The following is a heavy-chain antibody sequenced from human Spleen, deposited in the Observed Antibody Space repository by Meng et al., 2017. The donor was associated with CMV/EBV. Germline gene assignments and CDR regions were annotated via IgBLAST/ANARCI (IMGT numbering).Heavy chain of an antibody. V-gene: IGHV4-61*01. CDR3: ARETIQHWFDP. J-gene: IGHJ5*02. Sequence: SELSLTCSVSGVSVNSETYYWTWIRQPPGMGLEWIGYIYYSGSTTYNPSLKSRVTISIDTSKNQFSLKLRSVTAADTAVYYCARETIQHWFDPWGQGTLVTVSS. CDR2: IYYSGST. CDR1: GVSVNSETYY. D-gene: IGHD5-18*01.